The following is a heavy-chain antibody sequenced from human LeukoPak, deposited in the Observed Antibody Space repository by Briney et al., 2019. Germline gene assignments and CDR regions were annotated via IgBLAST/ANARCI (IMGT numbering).Heavy chain of an antibody. CDR3: AREFSSSWPALDY. D-gene: IGHD6-13*01. V-gene: IGHV3-48*03. CDR2: ISSSGSTL. Sequence: PGGSLRLSCAASGFTFSSYEMNWVRQAPGKGLEWVSYISSSGSTLYYADSVKGRFTISRDNAKNSLYLQMNSLRAEDTAVYYCAREFSSSWPALDYWGQGTLVTVSS. J-gene: IGHJ4*02. CDR1: GFTFSSYE.